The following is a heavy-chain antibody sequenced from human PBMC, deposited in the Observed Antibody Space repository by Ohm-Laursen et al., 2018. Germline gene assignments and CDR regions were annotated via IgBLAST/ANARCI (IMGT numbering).Heavy chain of an antibody. CDR2: ISSSSSYI. V-gene: IGHV3-21*01. CDR3: AREPAPSDNWYFDL. CDR1: GFTFSSYS. D-gene: IGHD3-9*01. Sequence: SLRLSCAASGFTFSSYSMNWVRQAPGKGLEWVSSISSSSSYIFYADSVKGRFTVSRDNAKNSLYLQMNSLRAEDTAVYYCAREPAPSDNWYFDLWGRGTLVTVSS. J-gene: IGHJ2*01.